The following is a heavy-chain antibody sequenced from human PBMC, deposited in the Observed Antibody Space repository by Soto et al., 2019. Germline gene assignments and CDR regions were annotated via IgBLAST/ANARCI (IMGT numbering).Heavy chain of an antibody. CDR2: VHSVVTT. V-gene: IGHV4-30-4*01. CDR1: GASIRTPDFY. J-gene: IGHJ4*02. CDR3: ASGGTYFDY. Sequence: SETLSLTCTFSGASIRTPDFYWSWVRQPPGKGLEWIGYVHSVVTTHYSPSLMNRVAISVDTSKNQFSLRLRSVTAADTAVYYCASGGTYFDYWGRGTLVTVSS. D-gene: IGHD3-16*01.